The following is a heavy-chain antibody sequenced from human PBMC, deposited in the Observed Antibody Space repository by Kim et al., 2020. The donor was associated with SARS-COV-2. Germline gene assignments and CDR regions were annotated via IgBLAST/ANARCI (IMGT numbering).Heavy chain of an antibody. J-gene: IGHJ2*01. CDR1: GFTFSSYS. Sequence: GGSLRLSCGASGFTFSSYSMYWVRQAPGKGLEWVSGISGSGDSTYYPDSVKGRFTISRDNSKNTLYLQMNGRRAEDTAEYYCVKGFTMVRSYFDLWGRGTMVTVSS. V-gene: IGHV3-23*01. CDR2: ISGSGDST. CDR3: VKGFTMVRSYFDL. D-gene: IGHD3-10*01.